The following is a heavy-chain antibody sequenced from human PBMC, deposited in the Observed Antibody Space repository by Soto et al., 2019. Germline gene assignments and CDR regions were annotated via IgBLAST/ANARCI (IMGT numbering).Heavy chain of an antibody. J-gene: IGHJ6*02. Sequence: QVQLVESGGGVVQPGRSLRLSCAASGFSFSSYAVHWVRQAPGKGLEWVAVISYDGKRKNYTDSVKGRFILSRDESKNTLHLQMNSLRVEDTAVYYGAREGVATIHYSYYFMDVWGQGTTVTVS. D-gene: IGHD5-12*01. CDR1: GFSFSSYA. V-gene: IGHV3-30*04. CDR3: AREGVATIHYSYYFMDV. CDR2: ISYDGKRK.